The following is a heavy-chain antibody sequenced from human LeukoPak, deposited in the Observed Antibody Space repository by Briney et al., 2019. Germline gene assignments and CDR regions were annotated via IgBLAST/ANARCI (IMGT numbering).Heavy chain of an antibody. CDR1: GYSFTSYW. Sequence: GESLKISCKGSGYSFTSYWIGWVRQMPGKGLEWMGIIYPGDSEIRYSPSFQGQVTISADKSISTAYLQWGSLKESDSAIYYCARTAKYYDFWSGYLYFDYWGQGTLVTVSS. J-gene: IGHJ4*02. D-gene: IGHD3-3*01. CDR2: IYPGDSEI. CDR3: ARTAKYYDFWSGYLYFDY. V-gene: IGHV5-51*01.